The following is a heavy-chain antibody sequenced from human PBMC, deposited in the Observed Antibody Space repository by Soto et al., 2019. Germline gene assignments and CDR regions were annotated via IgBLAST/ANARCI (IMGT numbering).Heavy chain of an antibody. D-gene: IGHD1-26*01. CDR2: SRNKANSYST. Sequence: EVQLVESGGGLVQPGGSLRLSCAASGFTFSDHYMDCVRQAPGKGLEWVGRSRNKANSYSTEYAAAVKGRFTISRDESKNSLYLQMNSLKTEDTAVYYCARFSGSYTMGLDYWGPGTLVTVSS. CDR3: ARFSGSYTMGLDY. J-gene: IGHJ4*02. V-gene: IGHV3-72*01. CDR1: GFTFSDHY.